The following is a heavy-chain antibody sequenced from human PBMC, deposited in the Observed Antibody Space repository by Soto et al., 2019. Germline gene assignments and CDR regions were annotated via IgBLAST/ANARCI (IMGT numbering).Heavy chain of an antibody. J-gene: IGHJ4*02. CDR3: ARVRFSGYDYYFDY. CDR2: IYYSGST. CDR1: GGSISSYY. V-gene: IGHV4-59*01. Sequence: ASETLSLTCTVSGGSISSYYWSWIRQPPGKGLEWIGYIYYSGSTNYNPSLKSRVTISVDTSKNQFSLKLSSVTAADTAVYYCARVRFSGYDYYFDYWGQGTLVTVSS. D-gene: IGHD5-12*01.